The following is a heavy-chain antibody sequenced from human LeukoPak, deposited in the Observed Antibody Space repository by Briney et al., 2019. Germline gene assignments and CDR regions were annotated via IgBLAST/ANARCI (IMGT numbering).Heavy chain of an antibody. D-gene: IGHD6-19*01. CDR1: GYTFTSYY. CDR3: ARVSGSGWDYTTPFDY. J-gene: IGHJ4*02. V-gene: IGHV1-46*01. Sequence: ASVKVSCKASGYTFTSYYMHWVRQAPGQGLELMGIINASGGSARYAQKFQGRVTMTRDLSTTTVYMELSILRSEDTGVYYCARVSGSGWDYTTPFDYWGQGTLVTVSS. CDR2: INASGGSA.